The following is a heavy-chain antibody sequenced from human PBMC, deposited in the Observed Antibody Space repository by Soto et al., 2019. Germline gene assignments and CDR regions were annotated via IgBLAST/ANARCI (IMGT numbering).Heavy chain of an antibody. J-gene: IGHJ4*02. V-gene: IGHV3-23*01. D-gene: IGHD2-2*01. CDR3: AKDIGYCSSTSCYGGDY. Sequence: GGSLRLSCAASGFTFSSYAMSWVRQAPGKGLEWVSAISGSGGSTYYADSVKGRFTISRDNSKNTLYLQMNSLRAEDTAVYYCAKDIGYCSSTSCYGGDYWGQGTLVTVSS. CDR2: ISGSGGST. CDR1: GFTFSSYA.